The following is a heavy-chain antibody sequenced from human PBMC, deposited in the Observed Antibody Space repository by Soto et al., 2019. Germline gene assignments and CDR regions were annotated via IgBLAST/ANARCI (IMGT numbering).Heavy chain of an antibody. Sequence: ASVKVSCKASGYTFTSYAMHWVRQAPGQGLEWMGWISAYNGNTNYAQKLQGRVTMTTDTSTSTAYMELRSLRSDDTAVYYCARTYYYDSSGPRMSDAFDIWGQGTMVTVSS. V-gene: IGHV1-18*01. CDR1: GYTFTSYA. J-gene: IGHJ3*02. CDR3: ARTYYYDSSGPRMSDAFDI. D-gene: IGHD3-22*01. CDR2: ISAYNGNT.